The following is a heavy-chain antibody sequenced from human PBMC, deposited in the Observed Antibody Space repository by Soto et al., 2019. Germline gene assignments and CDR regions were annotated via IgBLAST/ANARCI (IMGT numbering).Heavy chain of an antibody. CDR1: GFTFSNAW. Sequence: GGSLRLSCAASGFTFSNAWMNWVRQAPGKGLEWVGRIKSKTDGGTTDYAAPVKGRFTISRDDSKNTLYLQMNSLKTEDTAVYYCPTPRTIAVAGIDYWGQGTLVTVSS. V-gene: IGHV3-15*01. CDR3: PTPRTIAVAGIDY. J-gene: IGHJ4*02. CDR2: IKSKTDGGTT. D-gene: IGHD6-19*01.